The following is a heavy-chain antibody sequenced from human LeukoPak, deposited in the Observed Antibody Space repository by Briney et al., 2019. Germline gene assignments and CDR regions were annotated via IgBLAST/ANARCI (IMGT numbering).Heavy chain of an antibody. CDR2: INHSGRT. CDR1: GGSFSDYF. V-gene: IGHV4-34*01. D-gene: IGHD2-2*01. J-gene: IGHJ6*02. Sequence: PSETLSLTCAVSGGSFSDYFWGWVRQPPGKGLEWIGEINHSGRTYYNPTLKSRVTISVDKSKNQFSLSLSAVTAADTAVYYCAKKVVVVTAALQYGMDVWGQGATVTVSS. CDR3: AKKVVVVTAALQYGMDV.